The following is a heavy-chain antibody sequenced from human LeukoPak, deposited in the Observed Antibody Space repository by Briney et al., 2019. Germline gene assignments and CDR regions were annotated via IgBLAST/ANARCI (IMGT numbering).Heavy chain of an antibody. CDR1: GYTFTSYD. J-gene: IGHJ6*03. CDR2: MNHNSGNT. CDR3: ARRPTMSFWSGYYTLYYYYYMDV. V-gene: IGHV1-8*03. D-gene: IGHD3-3*01. Sequence: ASVKVSCKASGYTFTSYDINWVRQATGQGLEWMGWMNHNSGNTGYAQKFQGRVTITRNTSISTAYMELSSLRSEDTAVYYCARRPTMSFWSGYYTLYYYYYMDVWGKGTTVTVSS.